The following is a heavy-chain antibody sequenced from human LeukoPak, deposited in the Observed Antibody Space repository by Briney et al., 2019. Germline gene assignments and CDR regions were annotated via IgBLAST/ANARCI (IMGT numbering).Heavy chain of an antibody. Sequence: SETLPLTCTVSGGSISSHYWGWIRQPPGKGLEWIGYIYYSGSTNYNPSLKSRVTISVDTSKNQFSLKLSSVTAADTAVYYCARARRYIVVVPAPWFDPWGQGTLVTVSS. J-gene: IGHJ5*02. V-gene: IGHV4-59*11. CDR1: GGSISSHY. D-gene: IGHD2-2*01. CDR2: IYYSGST. CDR3: ARARRYIVVVPAPWFDP.